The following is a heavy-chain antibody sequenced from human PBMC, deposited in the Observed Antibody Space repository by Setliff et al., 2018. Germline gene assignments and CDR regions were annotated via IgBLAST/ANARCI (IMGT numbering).Heavy chain of an antibody. Sequence: GGSLRLSCAASGFTFSSHWMAWVRQAPGKGLEWVANINHDGSEKYSVDSVKGRFTISRDTAKNSLSLQMNSLRVDDTAVYYCARPGRSNYWDSFDYWGQGILVTVSS. CDR1: GFTFSSHW. V-gene: IGHV3-7*01. D-gene: IGHD3-10*01. CDR2: INHDGSEK. J-gene: IGHJ4*02. CDR3: ARPGRSNYWDSFDY.